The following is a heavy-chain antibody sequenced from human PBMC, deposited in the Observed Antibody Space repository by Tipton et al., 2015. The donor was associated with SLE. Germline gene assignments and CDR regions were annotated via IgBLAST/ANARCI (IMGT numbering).Heavy chain of an antibody. Sequence: TLSLTCAVSGYSISSVYYWGWIRQPPGKGLEWIGSIYHSGSTYYNPSLKSRVTISVDTSKNQFSLKLTLVTAADTAVYYCASGHSDSWREGWFDPWGQGTLVTVSS. CDR3: ASGHSDSWREGWFDP. V-gene: IGHV4-38-2*01. CDR1: GYSISSVYY. J-gene: IGHJ5*02. D-gene: IGHD6-13*01. CDR2: IYHSGST.